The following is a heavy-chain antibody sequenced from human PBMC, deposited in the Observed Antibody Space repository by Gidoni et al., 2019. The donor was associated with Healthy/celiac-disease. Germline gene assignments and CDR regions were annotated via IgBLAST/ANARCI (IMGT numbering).Heavy chain of an antibody. Sequence: QLQLQESGPGLVKPSETLSLTCTVSGGSISSSSYYWGWIRQPPGKGLEWIGSIYYSGSTYYNPSLKSRVTISVDTSKNQFSLKLSSVTAADTAVYYCARHAANIAAAGTNFDYWGQGTLVTVSS. D-gene: IGHD6-13*01. J-gene: IGHJ4*02. CDR1: GGSISSSSYY. CDR2: IYYSGST. V-gene: IGHV4-39*01. CDR3: ARHAANIAAAGTNFDY.